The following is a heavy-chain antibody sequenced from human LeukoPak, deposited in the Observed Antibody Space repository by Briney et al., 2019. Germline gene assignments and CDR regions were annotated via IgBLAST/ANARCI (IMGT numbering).Heavy chain of an antibody. Sequence: SDTLSLMCTVSGGFICSYYWLCPPPPTGEAREGVGYISYSKRTNHTPSLKRRVTISVDTSKNQFSLKLSSVTAADTAVYYCARGGTKYDFWSGPWWFDPWGQGTLVTVSS. D-gene: IGHD3-3*01. CDR1: GGFICSYY. CDR3: ARGGTKYDFWSGPWWFDP. V-gene: IGHV4-59*07. CDR2: ISYSKRT. J-gene: IGHJ5*02.